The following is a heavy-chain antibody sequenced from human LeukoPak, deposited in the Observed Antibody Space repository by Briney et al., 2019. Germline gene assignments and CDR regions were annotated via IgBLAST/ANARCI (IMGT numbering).Heavy chain of an antibody. CDR1: GFTFSSYS. CDR2: ISSDGIYV. D-gene: IGHD1-7*01. CDR3: AREGTGTAFDY. V-gene: IGHV3-21*01. J-gene: IGHJ4*02. Sequence: GGSLRLSCAASGFTFSSYSMVWVRQAPGKGLEWVSSISSDGIYVYYIDSVKGRFTISRDNAKNSLYLQMNSLRAEDTAVYYCAREGTGTAFDYWGQGTLVTVSS.